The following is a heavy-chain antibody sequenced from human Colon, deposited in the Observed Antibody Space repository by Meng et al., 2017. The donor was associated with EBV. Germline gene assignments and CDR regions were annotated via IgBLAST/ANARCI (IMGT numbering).Heavy chain of an antibody. V-gene: IGHV4-34*01. CDR3: ASSDCSGGTCYLDC. Sequence: QVELQAWGAGPLKPSETLSLPFTVYGGSFSDSYWTWIRQPPGKGLEWIGEINHVGSTTYNPSLKSRVTISVDTSKNQFSLKLSYVTAADAAVYYCASSDCSGGTCYLDCWGQGTLVTVSS. CDR2: INHVGST. J-gene: IGHJ4*02. CDR1: GGSFSDSY. D-gene: IGHD2-15*01.